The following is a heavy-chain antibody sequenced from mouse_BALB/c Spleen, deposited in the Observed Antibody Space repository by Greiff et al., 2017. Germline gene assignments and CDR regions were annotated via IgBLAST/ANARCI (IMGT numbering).Heavy chain of an antibody. D-gene: IGHD2-3*01. Sequence: EVKLVESGGGLVQPGGSRKLSCAASGFTFSSFGMHWVRQAPEKGLEWVAYISSGSSTIYYADTVKGRFTISRDNPKNTLFLQMTSLRSEDTAMYYCARYEGFAYWGQGTLVTVSA. CDR3: ARYEGFAY. J-gene: IGHJ3*01. V-gene: IGHV5-17*02. CDR2: ISSGSSTI. CDR1: GFTFSSFG.